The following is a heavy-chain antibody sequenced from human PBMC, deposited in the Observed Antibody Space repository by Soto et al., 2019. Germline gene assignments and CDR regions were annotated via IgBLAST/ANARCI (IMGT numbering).Heavy chain of an antibody. Sequence: QVQLQQWGAGLLKPSETLSLTCAVYGGSFSGYYWSWIRQPPGKGLGWIGEINHSGSTNYNPSPRSRVTISVDTSKIQISLKLSSVTAADTAVYYWAGAGGEVLPAAATDYWGQGTLVTVSS. J-gene: IGHJ4*02. CDR3: AGAGGEVLPAAATDY. CDR2: INHSGST. D-gene: IGHD2-2*01. V-gene: IGHV4-34*01. CDR1: GGSFSGYY.